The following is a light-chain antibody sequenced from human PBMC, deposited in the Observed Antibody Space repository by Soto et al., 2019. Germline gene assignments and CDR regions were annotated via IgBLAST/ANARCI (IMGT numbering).Light chain of an antibody. CDR3: SSYAGSNILYV. CDR2: EVS. V-gene: IGLV2-8*01. J-gene: IGLJ1*01. CDR1: SSDVGGYNY. Sequence: QSVLTQPPSASGSPGQSVTISCPGTSSDVGGYNYVSWYQQHPGKAPKLMIYEVSKRPSGVPDRFSGSKSGNTASLTVSGLQAEDEADYYCSSYAGSNILYVFGTGTKVTVL.